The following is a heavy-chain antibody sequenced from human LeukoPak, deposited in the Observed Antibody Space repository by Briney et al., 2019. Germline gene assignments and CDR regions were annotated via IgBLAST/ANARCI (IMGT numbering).Heavy chain of an antibody. J-gene: IGHJ4*02. V-gene: IGHV4-59*01. Sequence: SETLSLTCTVSGGSISSYYRSWIRQPPGKGLEWIGYIYYSGSTNYNPSLKSRVTISVDTSKNQFSLKLSSVTAADTAVYYCARNRGPTDYWGQGTLVTVSS. D-gene: IGHD1-14*01. CDR3: ARNRGPTDY. CDR1: GGSISSYY. CDR2: IYYSGST.